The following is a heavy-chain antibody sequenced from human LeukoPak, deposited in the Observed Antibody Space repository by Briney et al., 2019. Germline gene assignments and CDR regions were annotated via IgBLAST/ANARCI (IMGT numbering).Heavy chain of an antibody. CDR2: IYYSGST. Sequence: PSETLSLTCTVSGGSISSYYWSWIRQPPGKGLEWIGYIYYSGSTNYNPSLKSRVTISVDTSKNQFPLKLSSVTAADTAVYYCATTPYYYDSSGYYQFDYWGQGTLVTVSS. J-gene: IGHJ4*02. V-gene: IGHV4-59*08. D-gene: IGHD3-22*01. CDR1: GGSISSYY. CDR3: ATTPYYYDSSGYYQFDY.